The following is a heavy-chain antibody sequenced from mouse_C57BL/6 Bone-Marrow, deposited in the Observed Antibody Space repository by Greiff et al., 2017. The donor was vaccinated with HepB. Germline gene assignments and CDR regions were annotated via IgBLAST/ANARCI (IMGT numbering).Heavy chain of an antibody. Sequence: QVQLQQSGAELVKPGASVKMSCKASGYTFTSYWITWVKQRPGQGLEWIGDIYPGSGSTNYNEKFKGKATLTLDTSSSTAYMQLSSLTSEDSAVYYCARSYAWFAYWGQGTLVTVSA. V-gene: IGHV1-55*01. J-gene: IGHJ3*01. CDR1: GYTFTSYW. D-gene: IGHD1-1*01. CDR2: IYPGSGST. CDR3: ARSYAWFAY.